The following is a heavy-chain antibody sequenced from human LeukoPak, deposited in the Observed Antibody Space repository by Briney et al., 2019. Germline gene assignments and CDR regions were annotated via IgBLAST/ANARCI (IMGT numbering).Heavy chain of an antibody. Sequence: GRSLRLSCAASGFTFSSYGMHWVRQAPGKGLEWVAVIWYDGSNKYYADSVKGRFTISRDNSKNTLYLQMNSLRAEDTAVYYCARVPAYDYYFDYWGQGTLVTVSS. CDR3: ARVPAYDYYFDY. CDR1: GFTFSSYG. D-gene: IGHD2-2*01. V-gene: IGHV3-33*01. J-gene: IGHJ4*02. CDR2: IWYDGSNK.